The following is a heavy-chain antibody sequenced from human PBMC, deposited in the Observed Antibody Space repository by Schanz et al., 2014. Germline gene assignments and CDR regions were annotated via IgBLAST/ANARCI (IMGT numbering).Heavy chain of an antibody. CDR1: GFTFSDYY. D-gene: IGHD3-10*01. Sequence: VQLVESGGGLVKPGGSLRLSCAASGFTFSDYYMSWIRQAPGKGLEWVSYISSSGSYTNYADSVKGRFTTSRDNGKKSMYLQMNSLRAEDTAVYYCARGIITMVRGGDVGAFDMWGQGTMVTVSS. CDR3: ARGIITMVRGGDVGAFDM. CDR2: ISSSGSYT. V-gene: IGHV3-11*06. J-gene: IGHJ3*02.